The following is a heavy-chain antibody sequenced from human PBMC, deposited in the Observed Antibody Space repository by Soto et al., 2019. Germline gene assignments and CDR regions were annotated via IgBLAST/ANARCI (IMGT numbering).Heavy chain of an antibody. CDR1: GGSISSYY. V-gene: IGHV4-59*01. J-gene: IGHJ5*02. CDR3: AREARVTDNWFDP. CDR2: IYYSGST. Sequence: TLSLTCTVSGGSISSYYWSWIRQPPGKGLEWIGYIYYSGSTNYNPSLKSRVTISVDTSKNQFSLKLSSVTAADTAVYYCAREARVTDNWFDPWGQGTLVTVSS. D-gene: IGHD4-17*01.